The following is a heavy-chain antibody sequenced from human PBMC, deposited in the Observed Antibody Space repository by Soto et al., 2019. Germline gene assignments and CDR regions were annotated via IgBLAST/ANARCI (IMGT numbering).Heavy chain of an antibody. CDR1: GFSLTTYGVG. CDR3: VNTGYSYDTFAY. V-gene: IGHV2-5*01. D-gene: IGHD5-18*01. Sequence: SGPTLVNPTQTLTLTCTFSGFSLTTYGVGVGWIRQPPGKALEWLALIFWNDDERYSPSLKSRLTITKDTSKKQVVFTMTNMDPVDTATYFCVNTGYSYDTFAYWGRGTLVTVYS. CDR2: IFWNDDE. J-gene: IGHJ4*02.